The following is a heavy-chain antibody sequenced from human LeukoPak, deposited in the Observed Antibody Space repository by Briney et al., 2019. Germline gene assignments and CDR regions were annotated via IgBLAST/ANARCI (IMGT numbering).Heavy chain of an antibody. CDR3: VRDRGRPYGDYGY. V-gene: IGHV3-48*01. Sequence: PGGSLRLSCAASGFTFSSYSMNWVRQAPGKGLEWVSYISSSSSTIYYADSVKGRFTISRDNAKNSLYLQMNSLRAEGTAVYYCVRDRGRPYGDYGYWGQGTLVTVSS. J-gene: IGHJ4*02. CDR1: GFTFSSYS. D-gene: IGHD4-17*01. CDR2: ISSSSSTI.